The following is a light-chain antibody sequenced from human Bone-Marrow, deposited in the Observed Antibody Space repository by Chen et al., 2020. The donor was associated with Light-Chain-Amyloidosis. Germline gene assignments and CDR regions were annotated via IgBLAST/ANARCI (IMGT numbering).Light chain of an antibody. V-gene: IGLV4-69*01. J-gene: IGLJ3*02. CDR1: SCHSNYA. Sequence: QLVVTQSPSASASLGASVKLTCTLSSCHSNYACAWHQQQPEKCQRYLMKLNSDGSHNKGDGNPDRFSGSSSGAERYLTISSLQYEYEADYFCQTWGTGIQVFGGGTKLAVL. CDR3: QTWGTGIQV. CDR2: LNSDGSH.